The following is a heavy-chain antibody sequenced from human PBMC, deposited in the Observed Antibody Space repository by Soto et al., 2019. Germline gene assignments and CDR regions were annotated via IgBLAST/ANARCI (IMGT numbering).Heavy chain of an antibody. CDR1: GGTFSSYA. J-gene: IGHJ6*02. D-gene: IGHD6-13*01. Sequence: PSVKVSCKASGGTFSSYAISWVRQAPGQGPEWMGGIIPIFGTANYAQKFQGRVTITADESTSTDYMELSSLRSEDTAVYYCALRYSSSWGYYYSSAMDVSGPGTTLTVS. V-gene: IGHV1-69*13. CDR3: ALRYSSSWGYYYSSAMDV. CDR2: IIPIFGTA.